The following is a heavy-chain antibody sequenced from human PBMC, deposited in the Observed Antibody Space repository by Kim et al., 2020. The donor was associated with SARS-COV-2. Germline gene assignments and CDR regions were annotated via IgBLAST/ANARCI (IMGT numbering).Heavy chain of an antibody. V-gene: IGHV4-39*01. D-gene: IGHD2-15*01. CDR3: ARLYCSGGSCPGNWFDP. CDR1: GGSISSSSYY. J-gene: IGHJ5*02. CDR2: IYYSGST. Sequence: SETLSLTCTVSGGSISSSSYYWGWIRQPPGKGLEWIGSIYYSGSTYYNPSLKSRVTISVDTSKNQFSLKLSSVTAAGTAVYYCARLYCSGGSCPGNWFDPWGQGTLVTVSS.